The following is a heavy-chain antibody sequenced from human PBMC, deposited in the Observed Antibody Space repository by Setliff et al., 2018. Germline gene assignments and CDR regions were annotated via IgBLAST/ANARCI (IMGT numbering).Heavy chain of an antibody. V-gene: IGHV3-23*01. CDR1: GFTFSSYA. CDR3: TRVWSMVSDSYYFYMDV. Sequence: PGGSLRLSCATSGFTFSSYAMSWVRQAPGKGLEWVSAMSASGTSTYHADSVKGRFTISGDNSKNTLYLQMNSLRAEDTAVYFCTRVWSMVSDSYYFYMDVWGKGTTVTVSS. CDR2: MSASGTST. D-gene: IGHD2-8*02. J-gene: IGHJ6*03.